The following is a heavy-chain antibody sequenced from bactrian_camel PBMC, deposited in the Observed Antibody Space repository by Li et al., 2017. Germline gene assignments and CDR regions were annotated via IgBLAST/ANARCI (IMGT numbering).Heavy chain of an antibody. CDR1: RNIYDKTH. D-gene: IGHD1*01. CDR2: VYTGGTTA. Sequence: VQLVESGGGLVQPGGSLTLSCAAPRNIYDKTHMAWFRQAPGKEREGVAAVYTGGTTAYYADSVKGRFTIPQDKAKNTVYLQMDSLKPEDTAMYYCNALCSQLPLRMVWGQGTQVTVS. J-gene: IGHJ4*01. CDR3: NALCSQLPLRMV. V-gene: IGHV3S53*01.